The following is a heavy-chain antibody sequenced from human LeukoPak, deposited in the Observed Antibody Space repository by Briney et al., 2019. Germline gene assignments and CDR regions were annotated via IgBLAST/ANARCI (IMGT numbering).Heavy chain of an antibody. J-gene: IGHJ4*02. CDR1: GFTFSSYW. CDR2: VKQDGSDK. CDR3: ARPTGHSADY. D-gene: IGHD2-15*01. Sequence: GGSLRLSCAVSGFTFSSYWMGWVRQAPGKGLEWVAIVKQDGSDKYYVDSVKGRFTISRDNAKNSLFLQMNSLRAEDTAAYSCARPTGHSADYWGQGTLVTVSS. V-gene: IGHV3-7*01.